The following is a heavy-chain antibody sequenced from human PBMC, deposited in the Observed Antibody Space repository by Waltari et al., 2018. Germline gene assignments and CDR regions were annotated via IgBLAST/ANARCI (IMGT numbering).Heavy chain of an antibody. J-gene: IGHJ4*02. CDR3: ARLGPRFLEWLAEGYFAY. D-gene: IGHD3-3*01. CDR1: GFTFSSYW. CDR2: IKQDGSEK. V-gene: IGHV3-7*01. Sequence: EVQLVESGGGLGQPGGSLRLSCAASGFTFSSYWMSWVRQAPGQGREWVANIKQDGSEKDHVDSVKGRFPISRDNAKNSPYRRLNSLRAEDTSVYYCARLGPRFLEWLAEGYFAYWGQGTLVTVSS.